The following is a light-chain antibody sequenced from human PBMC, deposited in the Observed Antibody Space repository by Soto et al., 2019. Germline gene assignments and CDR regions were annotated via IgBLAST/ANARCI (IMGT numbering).Light chain of an antibody. J-gene: IGKJ1*01. CDR2: DAS. Sequence: DIQMTQSPSSVSASVGDRVTITCRASQGINRWLAWYQQKLGKAPKLLIFDASSLQSGVPSRFSGSGSGTEFTLTISSLQPDDFATYNCQQYDSWPWTFGQGTKVDIK. CDR3: QQYDSWPWT. V-gene: IGKV1D-12*01. CDR1: QGINRW.